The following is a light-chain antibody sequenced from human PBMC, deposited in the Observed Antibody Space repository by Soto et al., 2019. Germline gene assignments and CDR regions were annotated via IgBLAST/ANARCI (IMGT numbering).Light chain of an antibody. CDR2: AAS. V-gene: IGKV3-20*01. J-gene: IGKJ2*01. CDR3: QQYGSSPQT. CDR1: QIVISSY. Sequence: EVVLTQSPGTLSLSPGERATLSCRASQIVISSYLAWYQHQPGQAPRLLIYAASSRATGIPDRFSGSGSGTDFTLTITRLEPEDFAVYYCQQYGSSPQTFGQGTKLEIK.